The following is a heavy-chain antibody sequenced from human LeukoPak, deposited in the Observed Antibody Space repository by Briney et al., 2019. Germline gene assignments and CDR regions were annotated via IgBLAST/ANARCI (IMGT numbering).Heavy chain of an antibody. CDR2: IIPILGIA. CDR3: ARLPEPNTAMVTDY. J-gene: IGHJ4*02. CDR1: GGTFSSYA. Sequence: GASVKVSCKASGGTFSSYAISWVRQAPGQGLEWMGRIIPILGIANYAQKFQGRVTITADKSTSTAYMELSSLRSEDTAVYYCARLPEPNTAMVTDYWGQGTLVTVSS. V-gene: IGHV1-69*04. D-gene: IGHD5-18*01.